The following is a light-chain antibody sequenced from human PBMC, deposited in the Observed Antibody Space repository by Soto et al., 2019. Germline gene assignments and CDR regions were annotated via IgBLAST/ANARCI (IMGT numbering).Light chain of an antibody. CDR2: AAS. Sequence: DIQMTQSPSSLSAFVGDRVTITCQASQDISTYVNWYQQKPGKTPNLLIYAASNLETRVPSRFSGSGSGTKYNLTISRLQSEDIGTYYCQQYDTLPVTFGPGTKVNVK. V-gene: IGKV1-33*01. CDR3: QQYDTLPVT. J-gene: IGKJ3*01. CDR1: QDISTY.